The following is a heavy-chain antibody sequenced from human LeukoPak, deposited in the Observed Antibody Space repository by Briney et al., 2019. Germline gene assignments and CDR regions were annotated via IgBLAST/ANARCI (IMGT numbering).Heavy chain of an antibody. J-gene: IGHJ4*02. V-gene: IGHV3-30*02. CDR3: AKNTYYYDSSGYYAFDY. CDR2: IRYDGSNK. Sequence: GGSLRLSCAASGFTFSSYGMHWVRQAPGKGPEWVAFIRYDGSNKYYADSVKGRFTISRDNSKNTLYLQMNSLRAEDTAVYYCAKNTYYYDSSGYYAFDYWGQGTLVTVSS. CDR1: GFTFSSYG. D-gene: IGHD3-22*01.